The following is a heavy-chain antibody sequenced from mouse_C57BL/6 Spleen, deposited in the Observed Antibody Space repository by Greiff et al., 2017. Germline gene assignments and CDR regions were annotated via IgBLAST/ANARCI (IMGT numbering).Heavy chain of an antibody. CDR1: GYTFTDYE. J-gene: IGHJ3*01. Sequence: VQLQQSGAELVRPGASVTLSCKASGYTFTDYEMHWVKQTPVHGLEWIGAIDPETGGTAYNQKFQGKAILTAEKSSSKADMELRSLTSEDSAVYYGTRGYYGSSYPSWFAYWGQGTLVTVSA. D-gene: IGHD1-1*01. CDR3: TRGYYGSSYPSWFAY. CDR2: IDPETGGT. V-gene: IGHV1-15*01.